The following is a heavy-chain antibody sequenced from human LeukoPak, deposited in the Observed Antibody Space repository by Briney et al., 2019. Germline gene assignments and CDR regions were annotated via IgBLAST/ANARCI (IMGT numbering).Heavy chain of an antibody. Sequence: ASVKVSCKASGYTFTSYYMHWVRQAPGQGLEWMGINNPSGGSTSYAQKFQGRVTMTRNTSISTAYMELSSLRSDDTAVYYCARGPAATHRNWFDPWGQGTLVTVSS. V-gene: IGHV1-46*01. CDR3: ARGPAATHRNWFDP. D-gene: IGHD2-15*01. CDR2: NNPSGGST. CDR1: GYTFTSYY. J-gene: IGHJ5*02.